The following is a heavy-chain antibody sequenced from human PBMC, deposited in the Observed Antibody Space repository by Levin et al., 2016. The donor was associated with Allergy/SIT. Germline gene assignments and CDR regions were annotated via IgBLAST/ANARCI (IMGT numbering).Heavy chain of an antibody. D-gene: IGHD2-2*01. Sequence: WIRQPPGKGLEWVAVVSDDGSHTYYGDSVKGRFIISRDSSKKTLTLEMNSLRPEDTALYYCAKDFGTAVVPTGIPPSGLEYWGQGTLVTVSS. J-gene: IGHJ4*02. V-gene: IGHV3-30*18. CDR3: AKDFGTAVVPTGIPPSGLEY. CDR2: VSDDGSHT.